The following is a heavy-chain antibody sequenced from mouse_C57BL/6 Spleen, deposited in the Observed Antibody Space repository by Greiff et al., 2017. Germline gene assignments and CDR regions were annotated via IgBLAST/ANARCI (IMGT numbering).Heavy chain of an antibody. CDR3: ARDPTVVARRYFDV. D-gene: IGHD1-1*01. Sequence: EVQVVESGGGLVKPGGSLKLSCAASGFTFSSYAMSWVRQTPEKRLEWVATISDGGSYTYYPDNVKGRFTISRDNAKNNLYLQMSHLKSEDTAMYYCARDPTVVARRYFDVWGTGTTVTVSS. CDR2: ISDGGSYT. CDR1: GFTFSSYA. V-gene: IGHV5-4*01. J-gene: IGHJ1*03.